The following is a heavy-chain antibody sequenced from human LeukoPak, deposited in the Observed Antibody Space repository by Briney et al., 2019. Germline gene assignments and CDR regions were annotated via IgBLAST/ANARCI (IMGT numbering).Heavy chain of an antibody. CDR2: ISYDGSNK. D-gene: IGHD6-19*01. Sequence: GRSLRLSCAASGFTLSSYGMHWVRQAPGKGLEWVAVISYDGSNKYYADSVKGRFTISRDNSKNTLYLQMNSLRAEDTAVYYCAKDREQWLGGGFFDYWGQGTLVTVSS. CDR3: AKDREQWLGGGFFDY. V-gene: IGHV3-30*18. CDR1: GFTLSSYG. J-gene: IGHJ4*02.